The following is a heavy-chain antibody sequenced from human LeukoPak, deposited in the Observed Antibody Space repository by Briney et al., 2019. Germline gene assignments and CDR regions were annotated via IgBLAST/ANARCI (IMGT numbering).Heavy chain of an antibody. CDR1: GFTFSSYW. CDR3: ARHSSGYYHYDY. J-gene: IGHJ4*02. V-gene: IGHV3-74*01. CDR2: INSDGRST. D-gene: IGHD3-22*01. Sequence: GGSLRLSCAASGFTFSSYWMHWVRHAPGKGLGWVSRINSDGRSTSYADSVKGRFTISRDNSKNTLHLQMNSLRAEDTAVYYCARHSSGYYHYDYWGPGTPVTVAS.